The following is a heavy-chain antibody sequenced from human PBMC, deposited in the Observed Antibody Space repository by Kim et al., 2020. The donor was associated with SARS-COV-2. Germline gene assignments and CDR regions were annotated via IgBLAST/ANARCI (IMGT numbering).Heavy chain of an antibody. CDR1: GYSFTSYW. V-gene: IGHV5-51*01. J-gene: IGHJ6*02. D-gene: IGHD5-12*01. CDR2: IYPGDSDT. Sequence: GESLKISCKGSGYSFTSYWIGWVRQMPGKGLEWMGIIYPGDSDTRYSPSFQGQVTISADKSISTAYLQWSSLKASDTAMYYCARLGGYDLLYYYYYYGMDVWGQGTTVTVSS. CDR3: ARLGGYDLLYYYYYYGMDV.